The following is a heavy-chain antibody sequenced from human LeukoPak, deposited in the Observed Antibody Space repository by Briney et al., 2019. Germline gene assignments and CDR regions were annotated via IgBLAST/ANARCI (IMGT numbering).Heavy chain of an antibody. CDR3: ARTTNCGGDCYHFDY. CDR2: IYYTGNT. Sequence: SETLSLTCSVSGDSITGYYWGWIRQPPGKGLEWIGNIYYTGNTYYNSSLKSRVTISLDTSKNQFSLKLSSVTAADTAVYYCARTTNCGGDCYHFDYWGQGTLVTVSS. J-gene: IGHJ4*02. V-gene: IGHV4-39*07. CDR1: GDSITGYY. D-gene: IGHD2-21*02.